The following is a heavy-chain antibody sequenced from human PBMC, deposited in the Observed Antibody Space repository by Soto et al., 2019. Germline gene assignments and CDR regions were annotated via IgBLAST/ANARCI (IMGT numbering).Heavy chain of an antibody. D-gene: IGHD2-15*01. J-gene: IGHJ6*02. CDR1: RYRFATYC. V-gene: IGHV5-51*01. Sequence: PVPSLKVSWKGSRYRFATYCIVWVLQIPGKGLEGMGSIYPGDSDTRYGPSFQGQVTSSADKSTSTAYLQWNSLKASDTAMYFCARHKGYCDSNSCSGMDVWRHGTTVT. CDR3: ARHKGYCDSNSCSGMDV. CDR2: IYPGDSDT.